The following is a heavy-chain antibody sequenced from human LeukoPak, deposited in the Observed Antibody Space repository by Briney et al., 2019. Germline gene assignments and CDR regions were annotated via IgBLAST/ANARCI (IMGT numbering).Heavy chain of an antibody. Sequence: GASVKVSCKASGGTFSSYAISWVRQAPGQGLEWMGGIIPIFGTANYAQKFQGRVTITADESTSTAYMELSSLRSEDTAVYYCARGGAIAAAKDYWGQGTLVTVSS. J-gene: IGHJ4*02. CDR2: IIPIFGTA. V-gene: IGHV1-69*13. CDR1: GGTFSSYA. D-gene: IGHD6-13*01. CDR3: ARGGAIAAAKDY.